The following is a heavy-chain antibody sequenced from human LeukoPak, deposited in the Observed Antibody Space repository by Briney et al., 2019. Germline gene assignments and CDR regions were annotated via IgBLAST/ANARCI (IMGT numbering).Heavy chain of an antibody. CDR2: INLDESAK. J-gene: IGHJ3*02. Sequence: GGSLRLPCAASGFTFSAHWMSWVRQAPGKGLEWVANINLDESAKRYVNSVKGRFTISRGNAKNSLYLQMNSLRAEDTAVYYCAKYGGNSGMAFDIWGQGTVVTVSS. D-gene: IGHD4-23*01. CDR3: AKYGGNSGMAFDI. CDR1: GFTFSAHW. V-gene: IGHV3-7*01.